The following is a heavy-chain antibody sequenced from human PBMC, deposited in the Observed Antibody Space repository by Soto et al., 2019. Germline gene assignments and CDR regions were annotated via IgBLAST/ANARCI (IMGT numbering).Heavy chain of an antibody. D-gene: IGHD2-2*01. CDR3: ARGRLLRPKTMCV. V-gene: IGHV1-69*11. Sequence: QVQLVQSGAEVKKPGSSVKVSCKASGGTFSSYAISWVRQAPGQGLEWMGGIFPILGTANYAQKFQGRVTITADESTGPGSRERSSLRSVDSAVYYCARGRLLRPKTMCVWGEGTTVTVSA. J-gene: IGHJ6*04. CDR2: IFPILGTA. CDR1: GGTFSSYA.